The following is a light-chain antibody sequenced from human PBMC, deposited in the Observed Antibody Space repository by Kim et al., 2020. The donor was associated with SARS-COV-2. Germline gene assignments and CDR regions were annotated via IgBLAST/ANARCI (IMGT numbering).Light chain of an antibody. J-gene: IGKJ4*01. CDR3: EQYHDWPLT. Sequence: VSPGERAPLSWRASQSVSSNFAWDQQKPGPAPRGLIFGASTTSTGFPARFSGSGSGTEFTLTITTLQSEDFAIYYCEQYHDWPLTFGGGTKVDIK. CDR1: QSVSSN. CDR2: GAS. V-gene: IGKV3-15*01.